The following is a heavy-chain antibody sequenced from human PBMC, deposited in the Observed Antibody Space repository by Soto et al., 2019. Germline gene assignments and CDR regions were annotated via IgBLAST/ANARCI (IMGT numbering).Heavy chain of an antibody. CDR3: ASHLAAAGYPDYYYYGMDV. V-gene: IGHV4-59*01. D-gene: IGHD6-13*01. Sequence: SETLSLTCTVSGGSISSYYWSWIRQPPGKGLEWIGYIYYSGSTNYKPSLKSRVTISVDTSKNQFSLKLSSVTAADTAVYYCASHLAAAGYPDYYYYGMDVWGQGTLVTVSS. J-gene: IGHJ6*02. CDR2: IYYSGST. CDR1: GGSISSYY.